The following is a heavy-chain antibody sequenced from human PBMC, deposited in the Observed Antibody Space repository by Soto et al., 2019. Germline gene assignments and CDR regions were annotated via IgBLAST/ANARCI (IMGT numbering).Heavy chain of an antibody. V-gene: IGHV3-21*01. D-gene: IGHD1-26*01. CDR3: VREDGKVGTNSAFDY. Sequence: PGGSLRLSCASSGLTFSTYTMKWVLQAPGKGLEWVSSINGRGNYIYYAESVKGRFTISRDNAKNSLYLQMDRLRAEDTALYYCVREDGKVGTNSAFDYWGLGALVTSPQ. CDR1: GLTFSTYT. CDR2: INGRGNYI. J-gene: IGHJ4*02.